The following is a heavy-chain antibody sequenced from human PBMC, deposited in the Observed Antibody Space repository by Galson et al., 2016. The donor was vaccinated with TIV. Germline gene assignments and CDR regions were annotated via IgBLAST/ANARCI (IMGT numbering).Heavy chain of an antibody. CDR1: GHTLKELN. D-gene: IGHD3-10*01. J-gene: IGHJ6*02. Sequence: SVKVSCKVSGHTLKELNIQWVRQAPGKGLEWMGGFDPEDGQTTYTQELQGRVTMTEDTSTDTAYMELSSLTSEDTAVYYCATAARYVQGSNGEFYFGLDVWSQGTTVIVSS. V-gene: IGHV1-24*01. CDR2: FDPEDGQT. CDR3: ATAARYVQGSNGEFYFGLDV.